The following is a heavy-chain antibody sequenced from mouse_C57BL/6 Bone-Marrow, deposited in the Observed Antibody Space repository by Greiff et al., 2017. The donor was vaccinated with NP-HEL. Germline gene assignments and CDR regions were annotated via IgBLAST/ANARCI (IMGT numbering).Heavy chain of an antibody. CDR1: GYSFTDYN. D-gene: IGHD1-1*01. CDR2: INPNYGTT. V-gene: IGHV1-39*01. CDR3: ARSHYYYGSRDYYAMDY. Sequence: EVQLQESGPELVKPGASVKISCKASGYSFTDYNMNWVKQSNGKSLEWIGVINPNYGTTSYNQKFKGKATLTVDQSSSTAYMQLNSLTSEDSAVYYCARSHYYYGSRDYYAMDYWGQGTSVTVSS. J-gene: IGHJ4*01.